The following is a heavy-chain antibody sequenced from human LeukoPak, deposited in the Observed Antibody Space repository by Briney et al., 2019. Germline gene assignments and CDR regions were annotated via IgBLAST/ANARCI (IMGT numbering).Heavy chain of an antibody. CDR2: IYHSGST. Sequence: RSSETLSLTCAVSGGSISSSNWWSWVRQPPGKGLEWIGEIYHSGSTNYNPSLKSRVTISVDTSKNQFSLKLSSVTAADTAVYYCARAYYDFWSGYWAENWFDPWGQGTLVTVSS. CDR3: ARAYYDFWSGYWAENWFDP. CDR1: GGSISSSNW. D-gene: IGHD3-3*01. V-gene: IGHV4-4*02. J-gene: IGHJ5*02.